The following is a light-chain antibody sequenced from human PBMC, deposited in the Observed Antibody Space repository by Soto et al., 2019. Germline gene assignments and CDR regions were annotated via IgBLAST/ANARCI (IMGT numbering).Light chain of an antibody. CDR1: QGVSTW. Sequence: DIQMTQSPSSVSSSVGDRFAVTCLASQGVSTWLAWYQQKPGKAPNLLIYTASSLQSGVPSRFSGSGSGTDFTLTINGLQPEDFATYYCQQAASFPITFGQGTRLEIK. V-gene: IGKV1-12*01. J-gene: IGKJ5*01. CDR2: TAS. CDR3: QQAASFPIT.